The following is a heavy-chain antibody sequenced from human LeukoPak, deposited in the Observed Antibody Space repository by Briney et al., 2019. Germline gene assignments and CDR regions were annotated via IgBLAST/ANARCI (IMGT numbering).Heavy chain of an antibody. J-gene: IGHJ4*02. CDR3: ARDNGGRYFDWLLLGDY. CDR1: GFTFGDYA. D-gene: IGHD3-9*01. CDR2: IKQDGSEK. Sequence: QPGGSLRLSCTASGFTFGDYAMSWVRQAPGKGLEWVANIKQDGSEKYYVDSVKGRFTISRDNAKNSLYLQMNSLRAEDTAVYYCARDNGGRYFDWLLLGDYWGQGTLVTVSS. V-gene: IGHV3-7*01.